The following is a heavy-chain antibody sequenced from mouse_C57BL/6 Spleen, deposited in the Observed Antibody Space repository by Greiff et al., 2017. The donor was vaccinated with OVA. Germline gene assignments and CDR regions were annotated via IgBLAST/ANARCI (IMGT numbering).Heavy chain of an antibody. CDR2: FYPGSGSI. V-gene: IGHV1-62-2*01. Sequence: VQLQQSGAELVKPGASVKLSCKASGYTFTEYTIHWVKQRSGQGLEWIGWFYPGSGSIKYNEKFKDKATLTADKSSSTVYMELSRLTSEDSAVYFCARHEGRYDYDEGYYAMDYWGQGTSVTVSS. J-gene: IGHJ4*01. D-gene: IGHD2-4*01. CDR1: GYTFTEYT. CDR3: ARHEGRYDYDEGYYAMDY.